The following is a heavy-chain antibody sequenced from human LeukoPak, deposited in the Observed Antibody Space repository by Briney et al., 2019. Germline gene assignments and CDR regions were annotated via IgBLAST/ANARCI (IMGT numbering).Heavy chain of an antibody. CDR3: ARDYGVWSAYYNWLDP. V-gene: IGHV4-61*02. J-gene: IGHJ5*02. D-gene: IGHD3-3*01. Sequence: SQTLSLTCTVSGFSISSGSYYWIWIRQPAGKGREWIGRIYTSGSTNYNPSLKSRVTISVDTSKNQFSLKLSSVNAADTAVYYCARDYGVWSAYYNWLDPWGQGTLVTVSS. CDR1: GFSISSGSYY. CDR2: IYTSGST.